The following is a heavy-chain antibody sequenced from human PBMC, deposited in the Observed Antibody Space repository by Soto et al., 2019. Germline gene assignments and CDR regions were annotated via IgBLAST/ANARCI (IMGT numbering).Heavy chain of an antibody. CDR2: IFYTGTT. CDR1: GDSIIGIYH. D-gene: IGHD1-1*01. CDR3: ARDLWVEPELYYYGMDV. J-gene: IGHJ6*02. V-gene: IGHV4-38-2*02. Sequence: PSETLSLTCAVSGDSIIGIYHWAWIRQPPGRSLEWIGRIFYTGTTYYTPSLKSRVTISVDTSKNHFSLRLTSVTAADTAVYYCARDLWVEPELYYYGMDVWGQGTTVTVSS.